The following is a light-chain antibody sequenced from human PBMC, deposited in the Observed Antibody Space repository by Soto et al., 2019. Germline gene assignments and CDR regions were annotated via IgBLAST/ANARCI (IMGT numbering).Light chain of an antibody. V-gene: IGKV3-20*01. CDR3: QQYGDSPIT. CDR1: RSVSSDH. CDR2: GAS. Sequence: EIVLTQSPGTMSLSPGERATLSCRASRSVSSDHLAWYQQQPGQAPRLLIYGASSRATGSPDRFSGSGSGTDFSLTISRLEPEDFAVYYCQQYGDSPITFGGGTKVDIK. J-gene: IGKJ4*01.